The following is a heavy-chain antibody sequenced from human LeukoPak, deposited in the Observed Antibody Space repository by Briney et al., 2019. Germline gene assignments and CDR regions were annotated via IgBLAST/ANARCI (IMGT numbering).Heavy chain of an antibody. D-gene: IGHD3-22*01. J-gene: IGHJ3*02. CDR1: GFTFSSYS. V-gene: IGHV3-23*01. CDR2: ISGSGGST. CDR3: AKDQYYYDSSGYYPDAFDI. Sequence: GGSLRLSCAASGFTFSSYSMNWVRQAPGKGLEWVSAISGSGGSTYYADSVKGRFTISRDNSKNTLYLQMNSLRAEDTAVYYCAKDQYYYDSSGYYPDAFDIWGQGTMVTVSS.